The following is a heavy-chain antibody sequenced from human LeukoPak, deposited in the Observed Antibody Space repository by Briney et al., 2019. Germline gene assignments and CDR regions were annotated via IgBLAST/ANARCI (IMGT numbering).Heavy chain of an antibody. Sequence: PGGSLRLSCAASGFTFSSYEMNWVCQAPGKGLEWVSYISSSGSTIYYADSVKGRFTISRDNAKNSLYLQMNSLRAEDTAVYYCASSTPLTSFDYWGQGTLVTVSS. V-gene: IGHV3-48*03. CDR2: ISSSGSTI. CDR1: GFTFSSYE. J-gene: IGHJ4*02. CDR3: ASSTPLTSFDY. D-gene: IGHD3-10*01.